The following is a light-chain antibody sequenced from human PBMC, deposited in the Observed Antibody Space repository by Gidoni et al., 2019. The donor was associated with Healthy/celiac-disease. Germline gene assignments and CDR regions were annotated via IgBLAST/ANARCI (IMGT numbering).Light chain of an antibody. V-gene: IGLV2-14*01. CDR2: EVS. CDR3: SSYTSSSTQVV. CDR1: SSDVGGYNY. J-gene: IGLJ2*01. Sequence: QSALTQPASVSGSPGQSITISCTGTSSDVGGYNYVSWYQQHPGKAPKLMIYEVSNRPSGVSNRFSGSKSGNTASLTIFGLQAEDEADYYCSSYTSSSTQVVFGGGTKLTVL.